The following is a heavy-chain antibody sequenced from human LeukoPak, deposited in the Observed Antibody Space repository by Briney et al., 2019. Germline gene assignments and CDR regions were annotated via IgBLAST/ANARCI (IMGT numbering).Heavy chain of an antibody. J-gene: IGHJ4*02. V-gene: IGHV1-18*01. CDR2: ISAYNGHT. CDR1: GYTFTNYG. D-gene: IGHD5-18*01. CDR3: ARSDTAMVTGLFDY. Sequence: ASVKVSCKASGYTFTNYGISWVRQAPGQGLEWMGWISAYNGHTKYAQKVQGRVTMTRDTSTSTAYMELRSLRSDDTAVYYCARSDTAMVTGLFDYWGQGTLVTVSS.